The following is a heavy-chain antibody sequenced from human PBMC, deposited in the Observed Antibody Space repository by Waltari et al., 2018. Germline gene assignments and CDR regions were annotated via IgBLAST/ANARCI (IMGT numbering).Heavy chain of an antibody. V-gene: IGHV4-38-2*01. CDR3: ARVYSSGWSRVSAFDM. CDR1: GYSISSGRY. Sequence: QVHLQESGPGLVKPSETLSLTRDVPGYSISSGRYWAWLRQFPGKGLEWIGSVFRSGTTYYSPSLESRVNFSLDTSKNQIYLNLMSVTAADTAFYYCARVYSSGWSRVSAFDMWGQGTLVTVSS. D-gene: IGHD6-19*01. J-gene: IGHJ3*02. CDR2: VFRSGTT.